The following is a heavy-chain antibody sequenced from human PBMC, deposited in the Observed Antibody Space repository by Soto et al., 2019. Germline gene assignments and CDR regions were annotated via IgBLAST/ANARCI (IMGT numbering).Heavy chain of an antibody. CDR1: GFTFSNYD. D-gene: IGHD2-15*01. Sequence: QVQLVESGGGVVQPGRSLRLSCAASGFTFSNYDMYWVRQAPGKGLEWVAVISYDGNNKYYADSVKGRFTISRDNSKNTLYLQMNSLRAEDTAVYYCARAGCDGGTCYTLAGLRYGMDVWGQWTTVTVSS. J-gene: IGHJ6*02. CDR3: ARAGCDGGTCYTLAGLRYGMDV. V-gene: IGHV3-30-3*01. CDR2: ISYDGNNK.